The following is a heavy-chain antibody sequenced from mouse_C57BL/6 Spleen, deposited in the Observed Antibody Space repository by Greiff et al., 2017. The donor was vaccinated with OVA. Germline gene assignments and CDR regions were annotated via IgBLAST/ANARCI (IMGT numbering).Heavy chain of an antibody. CDR2: IDPSDSYT. Sequence: QVQLQQPGAELVKPGASVKLSCKASGYTFTSYWMQWVKQRPGQGLEWIGEIDPSDSYTNYNQKFKGKATLTVDTSSSTAYMQLSSLTSEDSAVYYCARWGNSYAMDYWGQGTSVTVSS. CDR3: ARWGNSYAMDY. D-gene: IGHD2-1*01. CDR1: GYTFTSYW. J-gene: IGHJ4*01. V-gene: IGHV1-50*01.